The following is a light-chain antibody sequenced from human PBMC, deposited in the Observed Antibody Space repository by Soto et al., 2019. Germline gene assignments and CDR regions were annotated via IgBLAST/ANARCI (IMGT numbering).Light chain of an antibody. Sequence: QAALTQPASVSGSPGQSITISCTGTSSDVGSYNYVSWFQQYPGKAPKLIIFEVSNRPSGVSHRFSGSRSGNTASLTISGLQAEDEADYYCSSYTTTATPYVLFGGGTKVTVL. V-gene: IGLV2-14*01. CDR1: SSDVGSYNY. CDR3: SSYTTTATPYVL. CDR2: EVS. J-gene: IGLJ2*01.